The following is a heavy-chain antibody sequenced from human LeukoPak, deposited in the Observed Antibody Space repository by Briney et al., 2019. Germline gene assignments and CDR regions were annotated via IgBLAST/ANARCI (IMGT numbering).Heavy chain of an antibody. D-gene: IGHD4-17*01. J-gene: IGHJ6*03. CDR1: GFTFSDHY. CDR2: TRNKANSYTT. Sequence: GGSLRLSCAASGFTFSDHYMDWVRQAPGKGLEWVGRTRNKANSYTTEYAASVKGRFTISRDDSKNSLYLQMNSLKTEDTAVYYCARRGGKNYGDYVVYDKYMDVWGTGTTVTVSS. CDR3: ARRGGKNYGDYVVYDKYMDV. V-gene: IGHV3-72*01.